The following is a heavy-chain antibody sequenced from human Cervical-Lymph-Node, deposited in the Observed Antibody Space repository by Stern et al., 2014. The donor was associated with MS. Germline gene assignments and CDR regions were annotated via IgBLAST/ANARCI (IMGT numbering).Heavy chain of an antibody. CDR2: ISYDGDNK. Sequence: VQLVESGGGVVQPGRSLRLSFAASGFTFSLYAMHWVPQVPGKGMEWVAAISYDGDNKFYTDSVKGRFPISRDNSKSTLYLQLNSLRPEDTAIYYCAKDPRIYDSSGYLDAWGQGTLVTVSS. CDR3: AKDPRIYDSSGYLDA. J-gene: IGHJ5*02. D-gene: IGHD3-22*01. V-gene: IGHV3-30*18. CDR1: GFTFSLYA.